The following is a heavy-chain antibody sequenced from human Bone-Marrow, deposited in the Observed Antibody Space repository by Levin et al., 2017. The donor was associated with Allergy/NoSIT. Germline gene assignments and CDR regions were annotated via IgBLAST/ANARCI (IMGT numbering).Heavy chain of an antibody. CDR3: ARDEGYSSGWYAASGGGKDY. V-gene: IGHV3-30*04. CDR2: ISYDGSNK. Sequence: GGSLRLSCAASGFTFSSYAMHWVRQAPGKGLEWVAVISYDGSNKYYADSVKGRFTISRDNSKNTLYLQMNSLRAEDTAVYYCARDEGYSSGWYAASGGGKDYWGQGTLVTVSS. J-gene: IGHJ4*02. D-gene: IGHD6-19*01. CDR1: GFTFSSYA.